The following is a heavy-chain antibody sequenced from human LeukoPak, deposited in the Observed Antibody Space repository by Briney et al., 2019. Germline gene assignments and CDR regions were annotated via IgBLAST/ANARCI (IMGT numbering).Heavy chain of an antibody. V-gene: IGHV4-31*03. Sequence: SETLSLTCTVSGGSISSGGYYWSWIRQHPGKGLEWIGYIYYSGSTYYNPSLKSRVTISVDTSKNQFSLKLSSVTAADTAVYYCARVPRNPDHGDYEYWGQGTLVTVSS. D-gene: IGHD4-17*01. CDR3: ARVPRNPDHGDYEY. J-gene: IGHJ4*02. CDR2: IYYSGST. CDR1: GGSISSGGYY.